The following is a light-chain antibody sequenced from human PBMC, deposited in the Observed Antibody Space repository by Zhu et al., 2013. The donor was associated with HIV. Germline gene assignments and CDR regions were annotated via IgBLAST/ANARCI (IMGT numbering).Light chain of an antibody. J-gene: IGKJ4*01. CDR3: QQYAALPLT. V-gene: IGKV3-20*01. Sequence: EIVMTQSPATLSMSPGERATLSCRASQSVSNNLAWYQQKPGQAPRLLISGASNRATGIPDRFSGGGSGKDFTLTISGLEPEDFAVYYCQQYAALPLTFGGGTKVEIK. CDR1: QSVSNN. CDR2: GAS.